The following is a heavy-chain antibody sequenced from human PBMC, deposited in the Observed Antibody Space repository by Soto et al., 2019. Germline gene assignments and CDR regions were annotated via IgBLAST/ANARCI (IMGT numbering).Heavy chain of an antibody. J-gene: IGHJ6*02. CDR1: GFTFSSYA. Sequence: PGGSLRLSCAASGFTFSSYAMSWVRQAPGKGLEWVSAISGSGGSTYYADSVKGRFTISRDNSKNTLYLQMNSLRAEDTAVYYCAKVSSSTGYYYYYGMDVWGQGTTVTVSS. CDR3: AKVSSSTGYYYYYGMDV. D-gene: IGHD6-6*01. V-gene: IGHV3-23*01. CDR2: ISGSGGST.